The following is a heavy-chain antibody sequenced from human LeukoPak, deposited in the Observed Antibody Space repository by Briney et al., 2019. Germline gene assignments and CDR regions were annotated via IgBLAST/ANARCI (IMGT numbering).Heavy chain of an antibody. CDR1: GGTFSSYA. CDR2: IIPIFGTA. D-gene: IGHD3-16*02. Sequence: GSSVKVSCKAYGGTFSSYAISWVRQAPGQGLEWMGGIIPIFGTANYAQKFEGRVTITADKSKSTAYMELSSLRSEDTAVYYCAGYDYVWGSYRSQQLDYWGQGTLVSVSS. J-gene: IGHJ4*02. CDR3: AGYDYVWGSYRSQQLDY. V-gene: IGHV1-69*06.